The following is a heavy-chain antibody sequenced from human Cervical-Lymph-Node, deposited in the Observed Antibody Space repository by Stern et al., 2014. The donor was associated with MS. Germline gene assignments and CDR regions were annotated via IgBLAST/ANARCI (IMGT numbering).Heavy chain of an antibody. D-gene: IGHD5-18*01. Sequence: EVQLVESGAEVKKPGESLKISCKGSGYSFATYWIGWVRQMPGKGLEWMGSIYPGDSATRYSTSFQGQVTISADKSISTAYLHWSSLKASDTAMYYCARPGDDTAKYGLDVWGQGTTVTVSS. J-gene: IGHJ6*02. CDR2: IYPGDSAT. CDR1: GYSFATYW. CDR3: ARPGDDTAKYGLDV. V-gene: IGHV5-51*03.